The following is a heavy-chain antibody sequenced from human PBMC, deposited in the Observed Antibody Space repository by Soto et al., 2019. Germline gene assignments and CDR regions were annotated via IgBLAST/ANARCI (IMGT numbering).Heavy chain of an antibody. D-gene: IGHD3-10*01. CDR1: GFTFSSYG. V-gene: IGHV3-30*18. CDR3: AKATPIWFGELLSPYYYYYGMDV. Sequence: QVQLVEAGGCVVQPGRSLRLSCAASGFTFSSYGMHWVRHAPGKGLEWVAVISYDGSNKYYADSVKGRFTISRDNSKNTLYLQMNILRAEDTAVYYCAKATPIWFGELLSPYYYYYGMDVCGQGTTVTVSS. CDR2: ISYDGSNK. J-gene: IGHJ6*02.